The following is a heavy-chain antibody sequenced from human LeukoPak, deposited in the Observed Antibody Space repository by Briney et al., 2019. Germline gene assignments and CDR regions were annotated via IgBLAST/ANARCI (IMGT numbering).Heavy chain of an antibody. D-gene: IGHD3-22*01. Sequence: GGSLRLSCAASGFTFSSYSMNWVRQAPGKGLEWVSSISSSSSYIYYADSVKGRFTISRDNAKNSLYLQMNSLRAEDTAAYYCAREDSSGYYLKPYYYYMDVWGKGTTVTVSS. CDR1: GFTFSSYS. CDR3: AREDSSGYYLKPYYYYMDV. J-gene: IGHJ6*03. V-gene: IGHV3-21*01. CDR2: ISSSSSYI.